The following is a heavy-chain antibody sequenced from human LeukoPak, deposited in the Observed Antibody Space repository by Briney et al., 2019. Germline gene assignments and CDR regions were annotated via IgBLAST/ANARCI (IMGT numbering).Heavy chain of an antibody. CDR2: IYYSGST. J-gene: IGHJ3*02. V-gene: IGHV4-59*08. Sequence: SETLSLTCTVSGGSISSYYWSWIRQPPGKGLEWIGYIYYSGSTNYNPSLKSRVTISVDTSNNQFSLKLSSVTAADTAVYYCARSRGVPGVDAFDIWGQGIMVTVSS. CDR1: GGSISSYY. CDR3: ARSRGVPGVDAFDI. D-gene: IGHD6-13*01.